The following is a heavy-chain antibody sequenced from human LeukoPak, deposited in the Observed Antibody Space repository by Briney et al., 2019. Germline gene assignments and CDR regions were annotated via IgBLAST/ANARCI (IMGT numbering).Heavy chain of an antibody. Sequence: GGSLRLSCAASGFTFSSYAMHWVRQAPGKGLEYVSAICSNGGSTYYANSVKGRFTISRDNSKNTLYLQMGSLRAEDMAVYYCARGGYYDFWSGYYSDYWGQGTLVTVSS. CDR3: ARGGYYDFWSGYYSDY. CDR2: ICSNGGST. CDR1: GFTFSSYA. D-gene: IGHD3-3*01. V-gene: IGHV3-64*01. J-gene: IGHJ4*02.